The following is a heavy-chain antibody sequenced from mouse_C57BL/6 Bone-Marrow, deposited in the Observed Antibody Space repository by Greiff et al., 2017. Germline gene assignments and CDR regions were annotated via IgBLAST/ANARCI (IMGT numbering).Heavy chain of an antibody. CDR3: ARGLWRGFAY. CDR1: GYAFSSSW. V-gene: IGHV1-82*01. CDR2: IYPGDGDT. J-gene: IGHJ3*01. D-gene: IGHD1-1*02. Sequence: QVQLKESGPELVKPGASVKISCKASGYAFSSSWMNWVKQRPGKGLEWIGRIYPGDGDTNYNGKFKGKATLTADKSSSTAYMQLSSLTSEDSAVYFCARGLWRGFAYWGQGTLVTVSA.